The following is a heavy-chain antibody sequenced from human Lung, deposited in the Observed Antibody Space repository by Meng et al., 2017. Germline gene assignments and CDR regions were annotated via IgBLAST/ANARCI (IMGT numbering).Heavy chain of an antibody. D-gene: IGHD6-13*01. CDR3: ARDEDISAAGKLFGDY. CDR1: RYTFPDYW. J-gene: IGHJ4*02. CDR2: INPKSGDT. Sequence: DLVQAGADVKQPGAAVKVPSKASRYTFPDYWLHWVRRAPGQGLEWMGRINPKSGDTHYAQRFQGRVTMTGDTSISTAYMELSGLRSDDTAMYYCARDEDISAAGKLFGDYWGQGTLVTVSS. V-gene: IGHV1-2*06.